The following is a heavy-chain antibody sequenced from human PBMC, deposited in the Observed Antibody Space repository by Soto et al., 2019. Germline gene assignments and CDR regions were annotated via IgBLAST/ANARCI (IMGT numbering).Heavy chain of an antibody. V-gene: IGHV1-2*02. D-gene: IGHD6-13*01. J-gene: IGHJ6*02. Sequence: ASVKVSCKASGYTFTGYYMHWVRQAPGQGLEWMGWINPNSGGTNYAQKFQGRATMTRDTSISTAYMELSRLRSDDTAVYYCARLDSSSWYNYYYGMDVWGQGTTVTV. CDR2: INPNSGGT. CDR3: ARLDSSSWYNYYYGMDV. CDR1: GYTFTGYY.